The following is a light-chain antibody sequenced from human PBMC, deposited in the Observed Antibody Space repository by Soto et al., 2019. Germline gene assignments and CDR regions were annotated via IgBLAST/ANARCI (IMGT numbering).Light chain of an antibody. CDR2: SAS. CDR3: QLSYNAWT. J-gene: IGKJ1*01. Sequence: DIQVTHSPSSLSASVGDSVTITCRTSQRIGTFLNWYQQRQGRAPNLLISSASTLQSGVPSRFNAGGSGTDFTLAITSLQPEDSATYYCQLSYNAWTFGQGTKVDIK. V-gene: IGKV1-39*01. CDR1: QRIGTF.